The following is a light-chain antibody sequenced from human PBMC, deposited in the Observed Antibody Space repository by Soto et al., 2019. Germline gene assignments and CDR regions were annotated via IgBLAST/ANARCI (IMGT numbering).Light chain of an antibody. CDR3: HHYDSSPPYT. V-gene: IGKV3-20*01. J-gene: IGKJ2*01. CDR1: QSVSSSY. Sequence: EIVLTKSPGTLSLSPGERATLSCRASQSVSSSYLAWYQQKPGQAPRLLIYGASSRATGIPDRFSGSGSGTDFTLTISRLEPEDFAVYYCHHYDSSPPYTFGQGTKVDIK. CDR2: GAS.